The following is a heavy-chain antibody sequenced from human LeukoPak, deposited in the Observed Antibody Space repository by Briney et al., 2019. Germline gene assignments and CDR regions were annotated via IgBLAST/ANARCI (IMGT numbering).Heavy chain of an antibody. CDR3: ARERRSSSPGEQQLVRAFDI. D-gene: IGHD6-13*01. J-gene: IGHJ3*02. CDR2: INTNTGNP. V-gene: IGHV7-4-1*02. CDR1: GYTFTNYA. Sequence: ASVKVSCKASGYTFTNYAMNWVRQAPGQGLEWMGWINTNTGNPTYAQGFTGRFVFSLDTSVSTAYLQISILKAEDTAMYYCARERRSSSPGEQQLVRAFDIWGQGTMVTVSS.